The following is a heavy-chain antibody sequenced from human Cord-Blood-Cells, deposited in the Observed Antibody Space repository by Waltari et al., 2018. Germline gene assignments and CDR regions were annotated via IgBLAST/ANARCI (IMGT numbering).Heavy chain of an antibody. CDR2: INHSGTT. V-gene: IGHV4-34*01. J-gene: IGHJ4*02. CDR3: ARGRMGTSCYDY. D-gene: IGHD2-2*01. Sequence: QVQLQQWGAGLLKPSETLSLTCAVYGGSFSGYYWSWIRQPPGQGLEWIGKINHSGTTNYNPSLKSRVTISVDTSKNQFSLKLSSVTAADTAVYYCARGRMGTSCYDYWGQGTLVTVSS. CDR1: GGSFSGYY.